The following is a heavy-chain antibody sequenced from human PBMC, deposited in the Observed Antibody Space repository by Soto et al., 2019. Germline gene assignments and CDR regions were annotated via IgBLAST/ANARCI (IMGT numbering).Heavy chain of an antibody. V-gene: IGHV3-15*01. CDR3: TTDVSVTYYYDSSGYPNWFDP. J-gene: IGHJ5*02. CDR2: IKSKTDGGTT. Sequence: SLRLSCAASGFTFSNAWMSWVRQAPGKGLEWVGRIKSKTDGGTTDYAAPVKGRFTISRDDSKNTLYLQMNSLKTEDTAVYYCTTDVSVTYYYDSSGYPNWFDPWGQGTLVTVSS. D-gene: IGHD3-22*01. CDR1: GFTFSNAW.